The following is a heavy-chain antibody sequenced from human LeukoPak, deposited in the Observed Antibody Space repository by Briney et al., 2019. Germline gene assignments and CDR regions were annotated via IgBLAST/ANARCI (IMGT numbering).Heavy chain of an antibody. Sequence: GGSLRLSCAASGFTFSSYAMSWVRQAPGKGLEWVSAISGSGGSTYYADSVKGRFTISRDNSKNTLYLQMNSLRAEDTAVYYCAKDPDSSGYFENWYDPCGQGTLVTVSS. CDR2: ISGSGGST. CDR3: AKDPDSSGYFENWYDP. CDR1: GFTFSSYA. D-gene: IGHD3-22*01. V-gene: IGHV3-23*01. J-gene: IGHJ5*02.